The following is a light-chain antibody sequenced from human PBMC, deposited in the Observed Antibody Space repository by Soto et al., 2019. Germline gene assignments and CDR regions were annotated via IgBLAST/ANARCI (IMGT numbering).Light chain of an antibody. CDR2: DAS. J-gene: IGKJ1*01. V-gene: IGKV1-5*01. CDR3: LQYSSHSWT. Sequence: DIQMTQSPSTLSPSGGDRVTITCRASRSISDWLAWYQQKPGKAPEPLIFDASTLKSGVPSRFSGSGSGTEFTLTITRLQPDDVATYYCLQYSSHSWTFGQGTKVDIK. CDR1: RSISDW.